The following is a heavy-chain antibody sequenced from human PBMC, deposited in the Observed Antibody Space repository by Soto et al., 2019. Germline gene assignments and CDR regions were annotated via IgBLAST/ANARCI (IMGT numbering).Heavy chain of an antibody. CDR1: GGSISSSSYY. CDR3: ARHGDIVVVPAASMYV. V-gene: IGHV4-39*01. CDR2: IYYSGST. Sequence: SETLSLTCTVSGGSISSSSYYWGWIRQPPGKGLEWIGSIYYSGSTYYNPSLKSRVTISVDTSKNQFSLKLSSVTAADTAVYYCARHGDIVVVPAASMYVWGKGTTVTVSS. J-gene: IGHJ6*03. D-gene: IGHD2-2*01.